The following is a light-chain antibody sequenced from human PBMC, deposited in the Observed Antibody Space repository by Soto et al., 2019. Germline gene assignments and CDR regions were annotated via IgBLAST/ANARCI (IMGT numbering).Light chain of an antibody. V-gene: IGKV3-15*01. Sequence: EIVMTQSPATLSVSPGERATLSCRASQSVSSNLAWYQQKPGQTPRLLIYDASSRATGIPARFSGSGSGTDFDLTISSLQSEDFSVYYCQQYNNWPLTFGGGTNVEIK. J-gene: IGKJ4*01. CDR2: DAS. CDR3: QQYNNWPLT. CDR1: QSVSSN.